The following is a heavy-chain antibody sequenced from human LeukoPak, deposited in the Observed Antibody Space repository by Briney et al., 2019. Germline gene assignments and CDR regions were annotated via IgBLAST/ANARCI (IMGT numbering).Heavy chain of an antibody. CDR3: ARRASAELIPGLYYYDSSGHFDY. CDR2: IYYSGST. V-gene: IGHV4-59*01. J-gene: IGHJ4*02. Sequence: SETLSLTCTVSGGSISNYYWSWIRQPPGKGLEWIGYIYYSGSTNYNPSLKSRVTISVDTSKKQFSLKLSSVTAADTAVYYCARRASAELIPGLYYYDSSGHFDYWGQGTLVTVSS. CDR1: GGSISNYY. D-gene: IGHD3-22*01.